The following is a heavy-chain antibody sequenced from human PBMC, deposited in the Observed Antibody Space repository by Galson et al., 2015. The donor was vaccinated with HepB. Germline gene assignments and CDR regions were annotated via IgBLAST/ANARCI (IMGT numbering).Heavy chain of an antibody. CDR1: GDSVSSNTAA. J-gene: IGHJ6*02. CDR2: TYYRAKWYQ. Sequence: CAISGDSVSSNTAAWNWIRQSPSRGLEWLGRTYYRAKWYQDYAVSVKSRMTINSDTSKNQFSLHLNSVTPEDTAVYYCARVRTRRPPHYYYGLHVGGQGTTVTVSS. CDR3: ARVRTRRPPHYYYGLHV. V-gene: IGHV6-1*01.